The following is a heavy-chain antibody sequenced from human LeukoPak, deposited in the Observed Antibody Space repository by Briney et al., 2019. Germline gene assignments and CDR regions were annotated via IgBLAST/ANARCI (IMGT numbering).Heavy chain of an antibody. Sequence: ASVKVSCKVSGYTLTELSMHWVRQAPGKGLEWMGGFDPEDGETIYAQKFQGRVTMTEDTSTDTAYMELSSLRSEDTAVYYCASMAGDSSGYTFDYWGQGTLVTVSS. CDR2: FDPEDGET. CDR1: GYTLTELS. J-gene: IGHJ4*02. CDR3: ASMAGDSSGYTFDY. V-gene: IGHV1-24*01. D-gene: IGHD3-22*01.